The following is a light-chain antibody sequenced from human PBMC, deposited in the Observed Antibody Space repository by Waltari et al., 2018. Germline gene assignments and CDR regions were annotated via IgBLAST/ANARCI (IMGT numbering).Light chain of an antibody. V-gene: IGLV2-14*03. J-gene: IGLJ2*01. CDR1: RSDVGVYDY. CDR2: DVS. CDR3: SSYSTSSTLVV. Sequence: QSALTQPASVSGSPGRSISISCTGTRSDVGVYDYFSWYQQYPGKSPKLMIFDVSNRPSGVSDRFSGSKSGNTASLTISGLQAEDEAYYYCSSYSTSSTLVVFGGGTKVTVL.